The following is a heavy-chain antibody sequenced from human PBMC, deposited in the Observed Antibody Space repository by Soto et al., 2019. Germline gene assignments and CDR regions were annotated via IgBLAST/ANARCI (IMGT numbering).Heavy chain of an antibody. D-gene: IGHD2-15*01. CDR2: IYYSGST. CDR3: ARRGRGYCSGGSCVYWFDP. Sequence: SETLSLTCTVSGGSISSGGYYWSWIRQHPGKGLEWIGYIYYSGSTYYNPSLKSRVTISVDTSKNQFSLKLSSVTAADTAVYYCARRGRGYCSGGSCVYWFDPWGQGTLVTVSS. J-gene: IGHJ5*02. CDR1: GGSISSGGYY. V-gene: IGHV4-31*03.